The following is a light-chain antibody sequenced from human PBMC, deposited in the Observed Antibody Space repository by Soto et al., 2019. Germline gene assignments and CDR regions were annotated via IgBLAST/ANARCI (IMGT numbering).Light chain of an antibody. CDR2: DAS. J-gene: IGKJ4*01. CDR1: QSISAN. V-gene: IGKV3-15*01. Sequence: EIVMTQSPATLSVSPGDRATLSCRASQSISANLAWYQQKPGQAPRLLVYDASTRATDFPDRFSGSGSGTEFTLTITSLQSDDSATYYCQHYNNWPLAFGGGTKGEIK. CDR3: QHYNNWPLA.